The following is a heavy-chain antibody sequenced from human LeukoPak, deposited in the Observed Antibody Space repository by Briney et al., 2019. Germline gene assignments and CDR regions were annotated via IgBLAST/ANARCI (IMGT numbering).Heavy chain of an antibody. J-gene: IGHJ3*01. V-gene: IGHV3-74*01. Sequence: PGRSLRLSCAASGFTFSSYGMHWVRQAPGKGLLWVSRINRDGTSTTYADSVKGRFTISRDNAKNTLYLQMNTLRVEDAAVYYCARAKHYGDVLDVWGQGTMVTVSS. CDR3: ARAKHYGDVLDV. CDR2: INRDGTST. CDR1: GFTFSSYG. D-gene: IGHD3-16*01.